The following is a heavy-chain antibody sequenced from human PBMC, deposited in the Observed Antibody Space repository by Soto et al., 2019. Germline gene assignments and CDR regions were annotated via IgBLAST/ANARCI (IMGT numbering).Heavy chain of an antibody. CDR1: GFTFSRYW. V-gene: IGHV3-74*01. Sequence: PGGSLRLSCAASGFTFSRYWMHWVRQAPGKGLVWVSRINSDGSSTSYADSVKGRFTISRDNAKNTLYLQMNSLRAEDTAVYYCARDGIVVVPAAILFDYYYYYMDVWGKGTTVTVSS. D-gene: IGHD2-2*01. CDR3: ARDGIVVVPAAILFDYYYYYMDV. J-gene: IGHJ6*03. CDR2: INSDGSST.